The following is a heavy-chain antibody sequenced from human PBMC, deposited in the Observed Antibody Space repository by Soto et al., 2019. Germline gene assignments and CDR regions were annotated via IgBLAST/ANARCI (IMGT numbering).Heavy chain of an antibody. Sequence: QLQLQESGPGLVKPSETLSLTCTVSGGSISSSTYYWGWIRQPPGKGLEWIGSMYYSGSTYYNPSLKCRVTLSVDTSNNQFSLKLSSVTAADTAVYYFARRGTWAFDVWGRGTMVTVSS. J-gene: IGHJ3*01. CDR2: MYYSGST. CDR3: ARRGTWAFDV. V-gene: IGHV4-39*01. CDR1: GGSISSSTYY.